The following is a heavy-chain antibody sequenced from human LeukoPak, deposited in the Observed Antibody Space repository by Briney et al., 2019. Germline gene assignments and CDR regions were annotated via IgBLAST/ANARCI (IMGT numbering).Heavy chain of an antibody. CDR3: ATERSYYESPEGSVGAFDI. Sequence: GGSLRLSCAASGFTFSSYAMSWVRQAPGKGLEWVSNISGSGGRTYYADSVKGRFTISRDDAKNLLYLDMNSLRAEDTAVYYCATERSYYESPEGSVGAFDIWGPGTMVTVSS. CDR2: ISGSGGRT. D-gene: IGHD1-26*01. V-gene: IGHV3-23*01. CDR1: GFTFSSYA. J-gene: IGHJ3*02.